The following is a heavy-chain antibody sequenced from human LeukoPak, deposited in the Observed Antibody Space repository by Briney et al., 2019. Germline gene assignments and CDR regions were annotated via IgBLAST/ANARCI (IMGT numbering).Heavy chain of an antibody. CDR2: ISGSSSYI. CDR1: GFTFSSYS. CDR3: ARETPTLYCYYMDV. Sequence: PGGSLRLSCAASGFTFSSYSMNWVRQAPGKGLEWVSSISGSSSYIYYGDSVKGRFTISRDNAKNSLYLQMNSLRAEDTAVYYCARETPTLYCYYMDVWGKGTTVTISS. V-gene: IGHV3-21*01. J-gene: IGHJ6*03.